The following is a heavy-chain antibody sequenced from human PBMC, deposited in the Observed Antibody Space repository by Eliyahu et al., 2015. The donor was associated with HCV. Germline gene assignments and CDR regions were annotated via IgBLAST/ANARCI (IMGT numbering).Heavy chain of an antibody. Sequence: QVQLQESGPGLVKPSETLSLTCTVSGGSITTYYWSWIRQPPGKGLEWIWYIHYSGSTTYNPSLKSRVTISVDTSKNQFSLNLTSVTAADTAVYYCASGGGGIAVAGTGGWFDPWGQGTLVTVSS. CDR2: IHYSGST. CDR1: GGSITTYY. D-gene: IGHD6-19*01. V-gene: IGHV4-59*01. J-gene: IGHJ5*02. CDR3: ASGGGGIAVAGTGGWFDP.